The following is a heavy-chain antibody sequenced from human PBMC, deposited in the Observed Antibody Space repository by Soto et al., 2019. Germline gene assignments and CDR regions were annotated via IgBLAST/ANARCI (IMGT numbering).Heavy chain of an antibody. CDR2: INAGNGNT. CDR1: GYTFTSYA. D-gene: IGHD5-18*01. Sequence: ASVKVSCKASGYTFTSYAMHWVRQAPGQRLEWMGWINAGNGNTKYSQKFQGRVTITRDTSASTAYMELSSLRSEDTAVYYCARVSESSDTAMENYYYYGMDVWGQGTTVTVSS. V-gene: IGHV1-3*01. J-gene: IGHJ6*02. CDR3: ARVSESSDTAMENYYYYGMDV.